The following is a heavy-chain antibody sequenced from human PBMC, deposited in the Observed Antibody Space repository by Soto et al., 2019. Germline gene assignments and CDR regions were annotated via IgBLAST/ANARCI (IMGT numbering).Heavy chain of an antibody. CDR1: GGSISSGGYY. Sequence: PSETLSLTCTVSGGSISSGGYYWSWIRQHPGKGLEWIGYIYYSGSTYYNPSLKSRVTISVDTSKNQFSLKLSSVTAADTAVYYCARSLVPQYQRPNWFDPRGPGTLVTVSS. CDR3: ARSLVPQYQRPNWFDP. CDR2: IYYSGST. V-gene: IGHV4-31*03. J-gene: IGHJ5*02. D-gene: IGHD6-6*01.